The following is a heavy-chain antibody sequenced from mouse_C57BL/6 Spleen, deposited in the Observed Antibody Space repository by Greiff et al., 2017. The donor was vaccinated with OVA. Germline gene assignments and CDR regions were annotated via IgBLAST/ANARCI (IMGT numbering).Heavy chain of an antibody. CDR3: ARAYGSSDGGYFDV. V-gene: IGHV3-6*01. Sequence: EVQLVESGPGLVQPSQSLSLTCSVTGYSITSGYYWNWIRQFPGNKLEWMGYISYDGSNNYNPSLKNRISITRDTSKNQFFLKLNSVTTEDTATYYCARAYGSSDGGYFDVWGTGTTVTVSS. CDR1: GYSITSGYY. CDR2: ISYDGSN. J-gene: IGHJ1*03. D-gene: IGHD1-1*01.